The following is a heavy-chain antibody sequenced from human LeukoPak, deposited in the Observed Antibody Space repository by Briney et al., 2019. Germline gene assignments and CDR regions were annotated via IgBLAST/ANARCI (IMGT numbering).Heavy chain of an antibody. CDR1: GFTFSSYG. CDR3: AKDQGAYSGYDEGVLGFDY. D-gene: IGHD5-12*01. V-gene: IGHV3-30*18. J-gene: IGHJ4*02. Sequence: GGSLRLSCAASGFTFSSYGMHWVRQAPGKGLEWVAVISYDGSNKYYADSVKGRFTISRDNSKNTLYLQMNSLRAEDTAVYYCAKDQGAYSGYDEGVLGFDYWGQGTLVTVSS. CDR2: ISYDGSNK.